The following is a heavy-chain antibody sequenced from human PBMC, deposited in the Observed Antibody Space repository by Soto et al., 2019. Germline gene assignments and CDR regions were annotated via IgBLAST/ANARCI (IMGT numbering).Heavy chain of an antibody. D-gene: IGHD6-6*01. CDR1: GFTFSSYA. CDR2: ISYDGSNK. CDR3: ARAYGTEYSSSYGMDV. J-gene: IGHJ6*02. V-gene: IGHV3-30-3*01. Sequence: QVQLVESGGGVVQPGRSLRLSCAASGFTFSSYAMHWVRQAPGKGLEWVAVISYDGSNKYYADSVKGRFTISRDNSKNTLYLQMNSLRAEDTAVYYCARAYGTEYSSSYGMDVWGQGTTVTVSS.